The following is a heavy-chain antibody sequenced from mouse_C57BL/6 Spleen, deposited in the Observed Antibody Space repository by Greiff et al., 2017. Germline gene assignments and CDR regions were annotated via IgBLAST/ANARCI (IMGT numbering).Heavy chain of an antibody. CDR3: ARTNYHAMDY. Sequence: VQLQQSGPELVKPGASVKISYKASGYSFTGYYMNWVKQSPEKSLEWIGEINPSTGGTTYNQKFKAKATLTVDKSSSTAYMQLKSLTSEDSAVYYCARTNYHAMDYWGQGTSVTVSS. J-gene: IGHJ4*01. D-gene: IGHD1-3*01. CDR2: INPSTGGT. V-gene: IGHV1-42*01. CDR1: GYSFTGYY.